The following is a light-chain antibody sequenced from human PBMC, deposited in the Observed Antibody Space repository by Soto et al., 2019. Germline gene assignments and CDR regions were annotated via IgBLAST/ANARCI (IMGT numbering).Light chain of an antibody. CDR3: QQSYSHPIT. V-gene: IGKV1-39*01. J-gene: IGKJ5*01. CDR1: QSTSTY. Sequence: DIQLTQSPSSLSASVGDRVTITCRASQSTSTYLNWYQQKPGKAPKLLIYAASTLQSGVPSRFSGGGSGTDFTLTINSLPPEDFATYYCQQSYSHPITFGQGTRLEIK. CDR2: AAS.